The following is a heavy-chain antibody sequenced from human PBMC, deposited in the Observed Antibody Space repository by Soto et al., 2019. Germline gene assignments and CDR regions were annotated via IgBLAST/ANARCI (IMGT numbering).Heavy chain of an antibody. CDR3: ARGDASYYDFWSGYYTYYYYGMDV. Sequence: ASVKVSCKASGYTFTGYYMHWVRQAPGQGLEWMGWINPNSGGTNYAQKFQGWATMTRDTSISTAYMELSRLRSDDTAVYYCARGDASYYDFWSGYYTYYYYGMDVWGQGTTVTVSS. J-gene: IGHJ6*02. D-gene: IGHD3-3*01. CDR2: INPNSGGT. V-gene: IGHV1-2*04. CDR1: GYTFTGYY.